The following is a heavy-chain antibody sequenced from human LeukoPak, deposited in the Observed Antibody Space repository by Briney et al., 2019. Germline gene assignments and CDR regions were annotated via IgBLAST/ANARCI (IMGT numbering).Heavy chain of an antibody. CDR3: ARHVSFEQWLVFDY. Sequence: SETLSLTCTVSGGSISSSSYYWGWIRQPPGKGLEWIGEINHSGSTNYNPSLKSRVTISVDTSKNQFSLKLSSVTAADTAVYYCARHVSFEQWLVFDYWGQGTLVTVSS. J-gene: IGHJ4*02. CDR2: INHSGST. D-gene: IGHD6-19*01. V-gene: IGHV4-39*01. CDR1: GGSISSSSYY.